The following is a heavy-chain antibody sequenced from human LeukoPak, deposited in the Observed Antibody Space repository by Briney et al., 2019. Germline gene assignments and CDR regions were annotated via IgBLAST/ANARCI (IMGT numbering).Heavy chain of an antibody. CDR3: ARNLYNWSPDAFGI. J-gene: IGHJ3*02. V-gene: IGHV3-23*01. CDR2: ISYSGGST. Sequence: GGSLRLSCVASRFTFSGYAMSWVRQAPGRGLEWVSSISYSGGSTYYADSVKGRFTISRDNSKNTVYLQMNSLRAEDTAAYYCARNLYNWSPDAFGIWGQGTMVIVSS. CDR1: RFTFSGYA. D-gene: IGHD1-20*01.